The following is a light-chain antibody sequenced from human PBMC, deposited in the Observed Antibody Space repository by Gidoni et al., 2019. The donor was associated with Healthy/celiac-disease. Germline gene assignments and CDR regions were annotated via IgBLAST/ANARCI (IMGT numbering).Light chain of an antibody. CDR3: QTYDDSLSWV. Sequence: QSVPTQPPSVSGAPGQRGTISCTGSSSNIGAGYAVHWYQQLPGTAPKVVIYANTDRPSGVPDRFSASKSGTSASLAITGLQAEDEADYYCQTYDDSLSWVFGGGTKVTVL. CDR1: SSNIGAGYA. J-gene: IGLJ3*02. CDR2: ANT. V-gene: IGLV1-40*01.